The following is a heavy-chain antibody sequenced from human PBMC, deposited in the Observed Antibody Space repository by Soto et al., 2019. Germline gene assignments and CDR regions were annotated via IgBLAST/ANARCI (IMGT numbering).Heavy chain of an antibody. J-gene: IGHJ1*01. V-gene: IGHV4-39*01. D-gene: IGHD4-17*01. CDR1: GGTLCSTAYF. CDR2: IYSSGST. CDR3: TRCGDLEYFQH. Sequence: QLQLQESGPGLVKPSETLSLSCIVSGGTLCSTAYFWGWIRQPPGKGLEWIGSIYSSGSTYYNPSLKSRVTISIDASKNQFSLNLISVTAADTAVFYCTRCGDLEYFQHWGQGTLVTVSS.